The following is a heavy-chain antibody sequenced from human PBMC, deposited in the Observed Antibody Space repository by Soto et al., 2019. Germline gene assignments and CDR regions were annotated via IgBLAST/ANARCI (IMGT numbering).Heavy chain of an antibody. D-gene: IGHD2-2*01. V-gene: IGHV4-34*01. CDR1: GGSFSGYY. CDR3: ASIVVVPAAEYYYYYMDV. CDR2: INHSGST. Sequence: KQSQTLSLTCAVYGGSFSGYYWSWIRQPPGKGLEWIGEINHSGSTNYNPSLKSRVTISVDTAKNQFSLKLSSVTAADTAVYYCASIVVVPAAEYYYYYMDVWGKGTTVTVSS. J-gene: IGHJ6*03.